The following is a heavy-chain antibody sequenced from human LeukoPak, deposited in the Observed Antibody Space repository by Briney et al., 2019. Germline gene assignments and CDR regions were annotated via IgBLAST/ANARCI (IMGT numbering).Heavy chain of an antibody. CDR3: AIDRVWTVLY. D-gene: IGHD6-13*01. J-gene: IGHJ4*02. CDR2: INQDGSEK. Sequence: PGGSLRLSCAASGFTFSTYWMSWVRQAPGKGLEWVANINQDGSEKYYVDSVKGRFTISRDNAKNSLYLHMNSLRAEDTATYYCAIDRVWTVLYWGQGTLVTVSS. V-gene: IGHV3-7*01. CDR1: GFTFSTYW.